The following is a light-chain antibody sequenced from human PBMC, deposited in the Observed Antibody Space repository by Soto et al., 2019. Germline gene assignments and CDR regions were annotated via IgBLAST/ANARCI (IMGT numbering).Light chain of an antibody. CDR1: QSVSSS. CDR2: DVS. Sequence: ETVMTQSPATLSVSPGERASLSCRASQSVSSSLIWYQQKPGQAPRLLIYDVSNRATGLPARFRGSGSGTDFTLTISSLEPEDFAVYYCQQRSNWPRTFGQGTKVDIK. J-gene: IGKJ1*01. V-gene: IGKV3-11*01. CDR3: QQRSNWPRT.